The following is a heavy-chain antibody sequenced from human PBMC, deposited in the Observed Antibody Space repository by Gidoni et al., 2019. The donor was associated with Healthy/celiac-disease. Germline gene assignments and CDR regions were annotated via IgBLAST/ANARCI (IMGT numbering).Heavy chain of an antibody. D-gene: IGHD2-2*01. CDR1: GGSISRRSYY. CDR3: ARDSRGNIVVVPAARRAFDI. J-gene: IGHJ3*02. Sequence: QLQLQESGPGLVTPSETLSLTCPVSGGSISRRSYYWGWIRQPPGKGLEWIGSIYYSGSTYYNPSLKSRVTISVDTSKNQFSLKLSSVTAADTAVYYCARDSRGNIVVVPAARRAFDIWGQGTMVTVSS. V-gene: IGHV4-39*07. CDR2: IYYSGST.